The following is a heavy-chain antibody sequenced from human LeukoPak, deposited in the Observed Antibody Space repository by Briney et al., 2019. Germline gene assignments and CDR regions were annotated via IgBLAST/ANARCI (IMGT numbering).Heavy chain of an antibody. J-gene: IGHJ3*02. CDR1: GFTFSSYA. CDR3: AKDLEGNYYENYDAFDI. V-gene: IGHV3-23*01. Sequence: PGGSLRLSCAASGFTFSSYAMSWVRQAPGKGLEWVSAISGSGGSTYFADSVKGRFTISRDNSKNTLYLQMNSLRAEDTAVYYCAKDLEGNYYENYDAFDIWGQETMVTVSS. D-gene: IGHD1-26*01. CDR2: ISGSGGST.